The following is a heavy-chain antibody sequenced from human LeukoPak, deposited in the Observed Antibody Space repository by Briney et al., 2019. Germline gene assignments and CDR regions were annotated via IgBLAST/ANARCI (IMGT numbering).Heavy chain of an antibody. CDR2: ISAYNGNT. CDR1: GYTFTSYG. J-gene: IGHJ4*02. D-gene: IGHD3-10*01. V-gene: IGHV1-18*01. Sequence: ASVKVSCKASGYTFTSYGISWVRQAPGQGLEWMGWISAYNGNTNYAHKLQGRVTMTTETSTSTAYMELRSLRSDDTAVYYCARDRGAYYYGSGSFFDYWGQGTLVTVSS. CDR3: ARDRGAYYYGSGSFFDY.